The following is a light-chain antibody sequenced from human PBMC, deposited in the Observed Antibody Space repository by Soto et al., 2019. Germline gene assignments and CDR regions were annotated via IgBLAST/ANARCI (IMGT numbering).Light chain of an antibody. J-gene: IGKJ2*01. CDR2: AAS. V-gene: IGKV1-39*01. CDR1: QSISSH. Sequence: DIQMTQSPSSLPAFIGDRVTIACRASQSISSHLNWYQQRPGKSPKLLIFAASNLQSGVPSRFSGSGSGTDFTLTINSLQPEDFATYYCQQSYSIPYPFGQGTTLEIK. CDR3: QQSYSIPYP.